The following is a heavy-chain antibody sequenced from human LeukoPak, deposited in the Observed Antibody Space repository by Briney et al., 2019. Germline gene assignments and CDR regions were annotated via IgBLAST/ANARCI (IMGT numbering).Heavy chain of an antibody. Sequence: GGSLRLSCAASGLTFSAYWMHWVSQAPGKGLVWVSRINTDGIITNYADSVKGRFTISRDNAKNTLYLQMNSLRVEDTAVYYCARVDYTGASDIWGQGTMVTVSS. CDR3: ARVDYTGASDI. CDR2: INTDGIIT. D-gene: IGHD2-2*02. CDR1: GLTFSAYW. V-gene: IGHV3-74*01. J-gene: IGHJ3*02.